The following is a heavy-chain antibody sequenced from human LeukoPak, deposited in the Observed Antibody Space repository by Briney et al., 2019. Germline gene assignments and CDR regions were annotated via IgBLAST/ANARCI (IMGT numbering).Heavy chain of an antibody. D-gene: IGHD3-22*01. V-gene: IGHV3-9*01. CDR2: ISWNGGTS. J-gene: IGHJ4*02. CDR1: GFTFDDYA. CDR3: AKDNHYYDTSGSLDY. Sequence: GRSLRLSCAASGFTFDDYAMHWVRQAPGKGLEWVSGISWNGGTSAYADSVRGRFTISRDNAKNSLYLQMNSLRAEDTALYYCAKDNHYYDTSGSLDYWGQGTLVTVS.